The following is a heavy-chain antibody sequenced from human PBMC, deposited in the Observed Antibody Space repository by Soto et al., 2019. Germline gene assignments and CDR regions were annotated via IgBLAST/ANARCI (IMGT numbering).Heavy chain of an antibody. CDR3: SRDLNLGGYGDCGLYFDY. CDR1: GGTFSSYT. Sequence: QVQLVQSGAEVKKPGSSVKVSCKASGGTFSSYTISWVRQAPGQGLEWMGRIIPILGIANYAQTFQGRVTITAYKSTSTAYMELSSMRSEDTAVYYCSRDLNLGGYGDCGLYFDYWGQGTLVTVSS. D-gene: IGHD4-17*01. V-gene: IGHV1-69*08. CDR2: IIPILGIA. J-gene: IGHJ4*02.